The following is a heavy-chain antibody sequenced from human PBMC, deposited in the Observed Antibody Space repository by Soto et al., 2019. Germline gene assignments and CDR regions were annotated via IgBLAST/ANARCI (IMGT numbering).Heavy chain of an antibody. CDR3: AAVRGHEDCSSTSCPVDAFDI. J-gene: IGHJ3*02. V-gene: IGHV1-58*01. CDR1: GFTFTSSA. CDR2: IVVGSGNT. Sequence: SVKVSCKASGFTFTSSAVQWVRQARGQRLEWIGWIVVGSGNTNYAQKFQERVTITRDMSTSTAYMELSSLRSEDTAVYYCAAVRGHEDCSSTSCPVDAFDIRGKGTRVTVS. D-gene: IGHD2-2*01.